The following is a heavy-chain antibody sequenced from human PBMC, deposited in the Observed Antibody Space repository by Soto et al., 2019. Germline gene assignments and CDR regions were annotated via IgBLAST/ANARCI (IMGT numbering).Heavy chain of an antibody. J-gene: IGHJ4*02. CDR3: AKARHYGSATYSDSYLDY. CDR1: GFTFNSYA. V-gene: IGHV3-23*01. Sequence: EVQLLESGGGLVQPGGSLRLSCGGSGFTFNSYAMTWVRQAPGKGLEWVSAISGSGGTTYYANSVKGRFTISRDQSKDTLYQQMNSLRDEDTAIYYCAKARHYGSATYSDSYLDYWGQGTLVTVS. D-gene: IGHD3-10*01. CDR2: ISGSGGTT.